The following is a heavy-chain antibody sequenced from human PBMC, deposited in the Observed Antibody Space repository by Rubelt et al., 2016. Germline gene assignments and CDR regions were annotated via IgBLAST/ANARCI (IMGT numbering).Heavy chain of an antibody. CDR3: ASSSGSYYSLDY. D-gene: IGHD1-26*01. Sequence: QVQLVQSGAEVKKPGASVKVSCKASGYTFTGYYMHWVRQAPGQGLEWMGWINPNSGGTNDAQKFQGRVTRTRDTSISTAYMELSRLRSDDTAVYYCASSSGSYYSLDYWGQGTLVTVSS. J-gene: IGHJ4*02. CDR1: GYTFTGYY. V-gene: IGHV1-2*02. CDR2: INPNSGGT.